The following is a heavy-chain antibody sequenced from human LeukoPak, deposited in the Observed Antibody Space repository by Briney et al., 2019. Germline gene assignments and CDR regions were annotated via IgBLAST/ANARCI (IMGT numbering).Heavy chain of an antibody. CDR2: IKQDGSEK. Sequence: GGSLRLSCAASGFTLSSYWMSWVPQAPGKGREWVANIKQDGSEKYYVDSVKGRFTISRDNAKNSLYLQMNSLRAEDTAVYYCARDQRYCSSSSCPWEPFDYWGQGTLVTVSS. V-gene: IGHV3-7*05. CDR1: GFTLSSYW. D-gene: IGHD2-2*01. CDR3: ARDQRYCSSSSCPWEPFDY. J-gene: IGHJ4*02.